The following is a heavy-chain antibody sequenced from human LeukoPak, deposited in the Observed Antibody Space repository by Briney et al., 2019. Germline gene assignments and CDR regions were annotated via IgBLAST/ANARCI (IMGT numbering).Heavy chain of an antibody. D-gene: IGHD4-23*01. CDR3: ASRGYSNFYYYMDV. Sequence: SGGSLRLSCAASEFSFSSYWMSWVRQAPGKGLEWVANIKQDGSEKYYVDSVKGRFTISRDNAKNSLYLQMNSPRAEDTAVYYCASRGYSNFYYYMDVWGKGTTVTVSS. CDR1: EFSFSSYW. CDR2: IKQDGSEK. V-gene: IGHV3-7*01. J-gene: IGHJ6*03.